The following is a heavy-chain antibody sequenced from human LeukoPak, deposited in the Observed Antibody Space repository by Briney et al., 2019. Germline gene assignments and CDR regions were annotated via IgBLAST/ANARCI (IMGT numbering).Heavy chain of an antibody. CDR1: GFTFSSYW. Sequence: GGSLRLSCAASGFTFSSYWMHWVRQAPGKGLVWVSRIKSDGGTNYADSVKGRFTISRDNAKNTLSLQMNSLRAEDTGVYYCARAPSEIGGYYPEYFRHWGQGTLVTVSS. CDR3: ARAPSEIGGYYPEYFRH. D-gene: IGHD3-22*01. CDR2: IKSDGGT. J-gene: IGHJ1*01. V-gene: IGHV3-74*01.